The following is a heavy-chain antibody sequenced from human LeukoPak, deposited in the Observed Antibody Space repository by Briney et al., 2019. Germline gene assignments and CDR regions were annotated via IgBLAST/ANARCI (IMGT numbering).Heavy chain of an antibody. CDR3: AKDIYRGLDMATRPDY. CDR2: ISGDAGST. J-gene: IGHJ4*02. V-gene: IGHV3-43*02. CDR1: GFTFDDYA. D-gene: IGHD5-24*01. Sequence: PGGSLRLSCAASGFTFDDYAMHWARQAPGKGLEWVSLISGDAGSTYYADSVKGRFTISRDDSKNSLYLQMNSLRTEDTAFYYCAKDIYRGLDMATRPDYWGQGTLVTVSS.